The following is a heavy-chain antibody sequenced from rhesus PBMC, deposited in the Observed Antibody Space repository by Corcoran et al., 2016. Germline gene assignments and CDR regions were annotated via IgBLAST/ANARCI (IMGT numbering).Heavy chain of an antibody. V-gene: IGHV4-173*01. CDR2: ISGSGGST. CDR3: ARAGGFWTGFYGLDS. CDR1: GGSISSNY. D-gene: IGHD3-3*01. J-gene: IGHJ6*01. Sequence: QVQLQESGPAVVKPSETLSLTCAVSGGSISSNYWSWIRQPPGKGLEWIGRISGSGGSTDYNPSLKSRVTISKDTSKNQFSLKLSSVTAADTAVYYCARAGGFWTGFYGLDSWGQGVVVTVSS.